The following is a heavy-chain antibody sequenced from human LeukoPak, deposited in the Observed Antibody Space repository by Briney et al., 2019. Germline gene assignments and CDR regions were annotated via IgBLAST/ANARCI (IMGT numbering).Heavy chain of an antibody. CDR1: GGSISSYY. CDR2: ISYSGST. D-gene: IGHD5-24*01. J-gene: IGHJ4*02. CDR3: ARGVGRWLHGDY. Sequence: SETLSLTCTVSGGSISSYYWSWLRQPPGKGLEWIGYISYSGSTNYNPSLKPRVTISLDTSNNQFSLKLTSVSAADTAVYYCARGVGRWLHGDYWGQGTLVTVSS. V-gene: IGHV4-59*01.